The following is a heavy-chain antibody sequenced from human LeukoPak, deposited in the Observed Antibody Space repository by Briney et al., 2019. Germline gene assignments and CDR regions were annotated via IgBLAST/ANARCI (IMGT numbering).Heavy chain of an antibody. CDR1: GFTFSSYS. V-gene: IGHV3-21*01. CDR2: ISSSSSYI. J-gene: IGHJ4*02. CDR3: ARDFTAGYYDSSGYLVY. Sequence: GGSLRLSCAASGFTFSSYSMNWVRQAPGKGLECISSISSSSSYIYYADSVKGRFTISRDNAKNSLYLQMNSLRAEDTAVYYCARDFTAGYYDSSGYLVYWGQGTLVTVSS. D-gene: IGHD3-22*01.